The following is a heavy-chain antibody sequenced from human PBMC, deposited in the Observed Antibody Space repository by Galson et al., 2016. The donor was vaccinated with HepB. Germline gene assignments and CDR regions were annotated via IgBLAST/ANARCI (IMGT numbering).Heavy chain of an antibody. CDR1: GFTFSDHY. CDR2: ISSTNSFT. V-gene: IGHV3-11*05. Sequence: SLRLSCAASGFTFSDHYMTWIRQAPGKGLEWISYISSTNSFTTYVDSVKGRFTISRDNAKNSLFLHMNSLRAEDTAVYYCAREGPYLNSGYYYGFDYWGQGTQVTVSS. CDR3: AREGPYLNSGYYYGFDY. D-gene: IGHD3-22*01. J-gene: IGHJ4*02.